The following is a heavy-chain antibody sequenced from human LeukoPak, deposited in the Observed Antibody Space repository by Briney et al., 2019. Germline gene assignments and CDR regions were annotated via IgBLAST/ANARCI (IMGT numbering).Heavy chain of an antibody. V-gene: IGHV3-48*02. D-gene: IGHD6-6*01. CDR3: VRESSGTVDY. J-gene: IGHJ4*02. CDR2: ISGTSSTI. CDR1: GFTFSTYS. Sequence: GRSLRLSCAPSGFTFSTYSMNWVRQAPGKGLEWVSYISGTSSTIYYADSVKGRFTISRDNAKNSLNLQMNSLRDEDTAVYYCVRESSGTVDYWGQGTLVTVSS.